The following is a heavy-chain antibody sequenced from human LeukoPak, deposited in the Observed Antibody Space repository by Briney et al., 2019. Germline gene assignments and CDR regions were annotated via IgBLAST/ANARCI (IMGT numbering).Heavy chain of an antibody. CDR2: INHSGST. Sequence: SETLSLTCAVYGGSFSGYYWSWIRQPPGKGLEWIGEINHSGSTNYNPSLKSRVTISVDTSKNQFSLKLSSVTAADTAVYYCARVGGKRLNYWGQGTLVTVSS. J-gene: IGHJ4*02. D-gene: IGHD2-15*01. CDR3: ARVGGKRLNY. CDR1: GGSFSGYY. V-gene: IGHV4-34*01.